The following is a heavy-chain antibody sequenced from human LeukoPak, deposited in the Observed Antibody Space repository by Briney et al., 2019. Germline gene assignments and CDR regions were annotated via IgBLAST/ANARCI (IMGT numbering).Heavy chain of an antibody. J-gene: IGHJ4*02. CDR2: IYYSGST. Sequence: SETLSLTCTVSGGSISSYYWSWIRQPPGKGLEWIGYIYYSGSTNYNPSLKSRVTISVDTSKNQFSLKLSSVTAADTAVYYCARDGGSYFFDYWGQGTLVTVSS. V-gene: IGHV4-59*01. CDR1: GGSISSYY. D-gene: IGHD1-26*01. CDR3: ARDGGSYFFDY.